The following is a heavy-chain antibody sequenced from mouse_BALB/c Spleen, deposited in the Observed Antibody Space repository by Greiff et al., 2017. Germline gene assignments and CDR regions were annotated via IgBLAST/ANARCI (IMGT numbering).Heavy chain of an antibody. Sequence: QVTLKESGPGILQPSQTLSLTCSFSGFSLSTSGMGVSWIRQPSGKGLEWLAHIYWDDDKRYNPSLKSRLTISKDTSSNQVFLKITSVDTADTATYYCARNGYGFAYWGQGTLVTVSA. J-gene: IGHJ3*01. CDR2: IYWDDDK. CDR1: GFSLSTSGMG. D-gene: IGHD2-14*01. CDR3: ARNGYGFAY. V-gene: IGHV8-12*01.